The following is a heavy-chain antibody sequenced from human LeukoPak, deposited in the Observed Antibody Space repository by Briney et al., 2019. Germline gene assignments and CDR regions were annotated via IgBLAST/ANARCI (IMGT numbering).Heavy chain of an antibody. J-gene: IGHJ3*02. CDR3: SCPWGTIFGVVVDDI. CDR2: ISYDGAVK. D-gene: IGHD3-3*01. V-gene: IGHV3-30*04. Sequence: GGSLRLSCVASGIPFSNYAMHWVRQAPGKGLELVAVISYDGAVKQYAESVKGRFTISRDNSRNTVFLQMNSLTAEDTAVYYCSCPWGTIFGVVVDDIWGQGTMVTVSS. CDR1: GIPFSNYA.